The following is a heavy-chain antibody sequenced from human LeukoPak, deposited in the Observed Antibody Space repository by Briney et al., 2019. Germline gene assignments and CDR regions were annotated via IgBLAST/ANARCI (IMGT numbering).Heavy chain of an antibody. V-gene: IGHV4-4*07. CDR2: IYSSGTT. CDR3: ARVHSSSSYWYFDL. CDR1: GGSITSYY. J-gene: IGHJ2*01. D-gene: IGHD6-6*01. Sequence: SETLSLTCTVSGGSITSYYWSWLRQPAGKGLEWIGRIYSSGTTNYNPSLKSRVTMSIDTTQFSLELSSVTAADTAVYYCARVHSSSSYWYFDLWGRGTLVTVSS.